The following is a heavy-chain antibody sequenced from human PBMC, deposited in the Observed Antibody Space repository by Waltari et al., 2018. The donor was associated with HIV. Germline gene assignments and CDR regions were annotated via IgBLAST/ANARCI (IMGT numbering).Heavy chain of an antibody. V-gene: IGHV4-38-2*02. Sequence: QVPLQESGPGLLRPSETLSLNCTVSGYAVRSGFDWAWLRRPRGKGVEWIGSKFYSGSTYYNPSLKSRVTMSIDVTKNRISLNRKSVTATDTALYYCARAQENSGGLAFQLWGLGTLVTVSS. CDR2: KFYSGST. J-gene: IGHJ1*01. D-gene: IGHD2-15*01. CDR1: GYAVRSGFD. CDR3: ARAQENSGGLAFQL.